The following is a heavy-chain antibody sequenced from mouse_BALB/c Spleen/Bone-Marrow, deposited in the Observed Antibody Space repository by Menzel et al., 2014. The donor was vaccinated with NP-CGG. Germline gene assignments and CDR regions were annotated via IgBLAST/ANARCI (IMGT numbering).Heavy chain of an antibody. CDR3: ARSGNFFDY. J-gene: IGHJ2*01. V-gene: IGHV3-2*02. D-gene: IGHD1-3*01. CDR1: GYSITSGFA. CDR2: ISSSGRT. Sequence: VQLKDSGPGLVKPSQSLSLTCTVTGYSITSGFAWNWIRQFPGNNLEWMGYISSSGRTSYHPSLKGRISITRDTSKNQFFLQLNSVTTEDTATYYCARSGNFFDYWGQGTTLTVSS.